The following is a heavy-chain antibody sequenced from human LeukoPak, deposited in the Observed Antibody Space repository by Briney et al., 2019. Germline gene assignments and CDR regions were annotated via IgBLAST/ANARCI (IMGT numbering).Heavy chain of an antibody. CDR3: TSSFWQWVSTDAFDI. D-gene: IGHD6-19*01. Sequence: KPGGSLRLSCTASGFTFGDYAMSWLRQAPGKGLEGVGRIRRNYYGGKAEYAASVKGRFPTSRDDSKSIANLQMNSLKTEDKGVYYCTSSFWQWVSTDAFDIWGQGTMVTVSS. J-gene: IGHJ3*02. CDR1: GFTFGDYA. V-gene: IGHV3-49*05. CDR2: IRRNYYGGKA.